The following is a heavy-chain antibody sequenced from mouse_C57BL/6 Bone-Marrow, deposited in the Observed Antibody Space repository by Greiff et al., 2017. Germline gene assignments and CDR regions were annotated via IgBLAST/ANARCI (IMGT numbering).Heavy chain of an antibody. J-gene: IGHJ3*01. CDR1: GYTFTSYW. Sequence: VQLQQSGAELVKPGASVKMSCKASGYTFTSYWITWVKQRPGQGLEWIGDIYPGSGSTNYNEKFKSKATLTVDTSSSTAYMQLSSLTSEDSAVYCCARPYYGNYGLAYWGQGTLVTVSA. CDR2: IYPGSGST. V-gene: IGHV1-55*01. D-gene: IGHD2-10*01. CDR3: ARPYYGNYGLAY.